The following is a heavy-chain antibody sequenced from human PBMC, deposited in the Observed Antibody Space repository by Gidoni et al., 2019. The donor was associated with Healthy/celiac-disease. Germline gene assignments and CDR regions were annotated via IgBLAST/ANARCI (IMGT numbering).Heavy chain of an antibody. CDR3: AREGGARGFDY. V-gene: IGHV1-46*01. CDR2: ISPSGGST. CDR1: GYTFTSYY. D-gene: IGHD1-26*01. Sequence: VQLVQSGAEVKKPGASVKVSCKASGYTFTSYYTHWVRQAPGQGLEWMGIISPSGGSTSYAQKFQGRVTMTRDTSTSTVYMELSSLRSEDTAVYYCAREGGARGFDYWGQGTLVTVSS. J-gene: IGHJ4*02.